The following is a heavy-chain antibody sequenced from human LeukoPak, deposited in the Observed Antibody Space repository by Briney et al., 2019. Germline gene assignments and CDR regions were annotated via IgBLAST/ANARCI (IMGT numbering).Heavy chain of an antibody. Sequence: SGTLSLTCAVSGGSISSSNWWSWVRQPPGKGLEWIGEIYHSGSTNYNPSLKRRVTISVDKSKNQFSLKLSSVTAADTAAYYCATQELNWFDPWGQGTLVTVSS. V-gene: IGHV4-4*02. CDR1: GGSISSSNW. CDR2: IYHSGST. CDR3: ATQELNWFDP. J-gene: IGHJ5*02. D-gene: IGHD2/OR15-2a*01.